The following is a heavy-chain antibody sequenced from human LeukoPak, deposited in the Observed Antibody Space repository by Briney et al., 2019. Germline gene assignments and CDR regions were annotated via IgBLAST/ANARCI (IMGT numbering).Heavy chain of an antibody. CDR3: ARANSLGY. V-gene: IGHV3-7*01. J-gene: IGHJ4*02. Sequence: PGGSLRLSCAASGLTFSSYEMNWVRQAPGKGLEWVANINHDGSEKYYVDSVKGRFTISRDNAKDSLYLQMNSLRARDTAVYYCARANSLGYWGQGTLVTVSS. CDR2: INHDGSEK. CDR1: GLTFSSYE. D-gene: IGHD2/OR15-2a*01.